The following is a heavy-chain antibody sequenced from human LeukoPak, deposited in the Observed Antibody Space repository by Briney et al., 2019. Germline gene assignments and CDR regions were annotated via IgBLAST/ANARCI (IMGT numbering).Heavy chain of an antibody. V-gene: IGHV4-39*02. J-gene: IGHJ4*02. CDR3: ARDLGIGNPTFDY. CDR1: GGSIRSSYYY. D-gene: IGHD1-14*01. CDR2: IYDSGST. Sequence: SETLSLTCTVSGGSIRSSYYYWGWIRQPPGKGLEWIRSIYDSGSTYYNPSLKSRVTISVDTSKNQFSLKLNSVTAADTAVYYCARDLGIGNPTFDYWGQGTLVTVSS.